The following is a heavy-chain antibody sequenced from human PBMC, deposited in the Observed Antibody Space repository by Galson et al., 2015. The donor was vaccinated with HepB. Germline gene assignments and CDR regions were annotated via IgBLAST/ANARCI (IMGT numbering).Heavy chain of an antibody. CDR1: GFTFSSYA. Sequence: SLRLSCAASGFTFSSYAMHWVRQAPGKGLEWVAVISYDGSNKYYADSVKGRFTISRDNSKNTLYLQMNSLRAEDTAVYYCARDRGAVVPAAIGYYYYYGMDVWGQGTTVTVSS. D-gene: IGHD2-2*02. CDR3: ARDRGAVVPAAIGYYYYYGMDV. J-gene: IGHJ6*02. CDR2: ISYDGSNK. V-gene: IGHV3-30*04.